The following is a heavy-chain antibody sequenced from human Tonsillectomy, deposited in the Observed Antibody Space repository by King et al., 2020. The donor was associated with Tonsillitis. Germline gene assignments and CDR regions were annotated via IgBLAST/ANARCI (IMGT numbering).Heavy chain of an antibody. Sequence: VQLVESGGGLVQPGGSLRLSCGVSGFTLSSYWMTWVRQAPGKGLEWVANINQDGSEKNYVDSVKGRFTISRDNAENSLSLQMNSMRAEDTAVYYCARDAYCSGGRCYIYWGQGTLVTVSP. D-gene: IGHD2-15*01. V-gene: IGHV3-7*01. CDR1: GFTLSSYW. CDR3: ARDAYCSGGRCYIY. CDR2: INQDGSEK. J-gene: IGHJ4*02.